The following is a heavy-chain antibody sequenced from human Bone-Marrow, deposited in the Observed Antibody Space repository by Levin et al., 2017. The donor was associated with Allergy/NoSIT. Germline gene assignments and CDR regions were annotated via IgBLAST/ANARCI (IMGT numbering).Heavy chain of an antibody. CDR2: IYPDDSDT. CDR3: ARHRSTDASFFDY. Sequence: PGGSLRLSCRGSGYTFPSYWIGWVRQKPGKGLEWMGIIYPDDSDTTYSPSFQGQVTISVDQSINTAYLQWSSLKASDTAIYYCARHRSTDASFFDYWGQGTLVTVSS. J-gene: IGHJ4*02. CDR1: GYTFPSYW. D-gene: IGHD2-2*01. V-gene: IGHV5-51*01.